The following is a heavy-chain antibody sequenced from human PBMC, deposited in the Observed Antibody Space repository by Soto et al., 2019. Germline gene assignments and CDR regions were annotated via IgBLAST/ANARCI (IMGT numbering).Heavy chain of an antibody. D-gene: IGHD3-3*01. CDR2: ISAYNGNT. Sequence: GASVKVSCKASGYTFTSYGISWVRQAPGQGLEWMGWISAYNGNTNYAQKLQGRVTMTTDTSTSTAYMELRSLRSDDTAVYYCARDYYDFWSGPNYYYYYMDVWGKGTTVTVSS. CDR1: GYTFTSYG. CDR3: ARDYYDFWSGPNYYYYYMDV. J-gene: IGHJ6*03. V-gene: IGHV1-18*01.